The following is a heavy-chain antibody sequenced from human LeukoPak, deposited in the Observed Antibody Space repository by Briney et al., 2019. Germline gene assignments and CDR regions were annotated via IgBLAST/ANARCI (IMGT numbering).Heavy chain of an antibody. J-gene: IGHJ3*02. CDR2: IWYDGSNK. CDR1: GFTFSSYG. V-gene: IGHV3-33*06. Sequence: AGGSLRLSCAASGFTFSSYGMHWVRQAPGKGLEWVAVIWYDGSNKYYADSVKGRFTISRDSSKNTLYLQMNSLRAEDTAVYYCAKVTYYYDSSGYDAFDIWGQGTMVTVSS. D-gene: IGHD3-22*01. CDR3: AKVTYYYDSSGYDAFDI.